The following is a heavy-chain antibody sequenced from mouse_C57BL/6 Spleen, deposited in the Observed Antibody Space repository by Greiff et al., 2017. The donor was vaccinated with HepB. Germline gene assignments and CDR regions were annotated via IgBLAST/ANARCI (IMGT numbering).Heavy chain of an antibody. CDR2: INPNNGGT. Sequence: VQLQQSGPELVKPGASVKISCKASGYTFTDYYMNWVKQSHGKSLEWIGDINPNNGGTSYNQKFKGKATLTVDKSSSTAYMELRSLTSEDSAVYYCARAYYYGSSWGDYWGQGTTLTVSS. V-gene: IGHV1-26*01. D-gene: IGHD1-1*01. CDR3: ARAYYYGSSWGDY. J-gene: IGHJ2*01. CDR1: GYTFTDYY.